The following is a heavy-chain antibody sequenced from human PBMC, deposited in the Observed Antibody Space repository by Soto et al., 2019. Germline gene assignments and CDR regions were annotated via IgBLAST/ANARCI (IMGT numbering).Heavy chain of an antibody. V-gene: IGHV3-23*01. CDR1: GFTFKSYA. CDR3: ANELRHADDLAYFAH. J-gene: IGHJ4*02. D-gene: IGHD3-3*01. Sequence: GGSLRLSCAASGFTFKSYAVSWVRQAPGKGLEWVSVITGSSDSTYYADSVKGRFTISRDNSKNTLYLQMNSLRAEDTAVYYCANELRHADDLAYFAHWGQGTRVTVSS. CDR2: ITGSSDST.